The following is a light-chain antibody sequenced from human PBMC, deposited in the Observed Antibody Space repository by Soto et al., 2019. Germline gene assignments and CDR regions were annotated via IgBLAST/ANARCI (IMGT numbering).Light chain of an antibody. J-gene: IGKJ1*01. CDR1: QSISSW. CDR2: KAS. CDR3: QQYNSYSRT. Sequence: DIQMTQSPSTLSASVGDRVTITCRASQSISSWLAWYQQKAGKAPKVLIYKASNLESGVPSRFSGSGSGTEFTLTISSLQPDDFATYYCQQYNSYSRTFGQGTKVEIK. V-gene: IGKV1-5*03.